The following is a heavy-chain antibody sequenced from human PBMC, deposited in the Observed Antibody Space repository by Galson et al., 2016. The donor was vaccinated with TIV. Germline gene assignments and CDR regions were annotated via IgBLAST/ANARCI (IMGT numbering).Heavy chain of an antibody. CDR1: GGTLSTYT. J-gene: IGHJ5*01. D-gene: IGHD3-3*01. Sequence: SVKVSCKASGGTLSTYTISWVRQAPGQGLEWMGRIILVVGLANYAQKFQGRFTITADRSTTTAYLELRSLTSEDTADYFCARDVEDRLYDPNCFDSWGQGTLVTVSS. CDR2: IILVVGLA. CDR3: ARDVEDRLYDPNCFDS. V-gene: IGHV1-69*02.